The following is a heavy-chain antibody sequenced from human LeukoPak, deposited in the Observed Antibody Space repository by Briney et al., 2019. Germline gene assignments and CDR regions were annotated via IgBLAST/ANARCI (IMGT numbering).Heavy chain of an antibody. D-gene: IGHD3-10*01. CDR2: INWNGGST. V-gene: IGHV3-20*04. J-gene: IGHJ4*02. CDR1: GFXFDDYG. Sequence: GSLRLSCAASGFXFDDYGMSWVRQAPGKGLEWVSGINWNGGSTGYADSVKGRFTTSRDNAKNSLYLQMNSLGAEDTALYYCARGYGSGEDGDYWGQGTLVTVSS. CDR3: ARGYGSGEDGDY.